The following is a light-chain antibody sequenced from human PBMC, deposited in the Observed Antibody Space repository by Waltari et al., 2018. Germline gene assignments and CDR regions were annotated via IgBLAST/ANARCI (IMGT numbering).Light chain of an antibody. CDR3: CSYAGSYTGV. CDR2: DVS. J-gene: IGLJ3*02. Sequence: QSALTQPRSVSGSPGQSVTISCTGTSSDAGGYHYVSWYQQHPGKAPNLMIYDVSNRPSGVPDRFSGSKSGNTASLTISGLQAEDEADYYCCSYAGSYTGVFGGGTKLTVL. CDR1: SSDAGGYHY. V-gene: IGLV2-11*01.